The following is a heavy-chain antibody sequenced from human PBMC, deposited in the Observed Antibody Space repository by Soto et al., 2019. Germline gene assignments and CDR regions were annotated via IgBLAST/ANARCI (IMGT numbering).Heavy chain of an antibody. Sequence: GGSLRLSCAASGFTFSSYGMHWVRQAPGKGLEWVAVISYDGSNKYYADSVKGRFTISRDNSKNTLYLQMNSLRAEDTAVYYCAKDSIAAVIYYYYGMDVWGPGTTVTVSS. V-gene: IGHV3-30*18. D-gene: IGHD6-13*01. CDR1: GFTFSSYG. CDR2: ISYDGSNK. J-gene: IGHJ6*02. CDR3: AKDSIAAVIYYYYGMDV.